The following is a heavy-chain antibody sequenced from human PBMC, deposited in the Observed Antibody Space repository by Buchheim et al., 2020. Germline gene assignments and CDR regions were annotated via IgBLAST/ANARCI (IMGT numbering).Heavy chain of an antibody. D-gene: IGHD6-19*01. CDR1: GFTFNKYG. CDR2: ISHDGNNA. Sequence: QVQLVESGGGVIQPGRSLRLSCAASGFTFNKYGMHWVRQAPGKGLEWVAVISHDGNNADYVDSVKGRFNISRDNSKNTLHLKMNSLRGEDTAVYYCAKESADSSGWPDYWGQGTL. J-gene: IGHJ4*02. V-gene: IGHV3-30*18. CDR3: AKESADSSGWPDY.